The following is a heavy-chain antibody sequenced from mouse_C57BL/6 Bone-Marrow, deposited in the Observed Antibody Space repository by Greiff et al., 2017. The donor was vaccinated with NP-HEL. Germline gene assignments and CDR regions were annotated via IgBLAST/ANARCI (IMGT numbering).Heavy chain of an antibody. D-gene: IGHD6-1*01. CDR2: IDPSDSYT. J-gene: IGHJ2*01. CDR3: AREDALYYFDY. CDR1: GYTFTSYW. Sequence: QVQLQQSGAELVMPGASVKLSCKASGYTFTSYWMHWVKQRPGQGLEWIGEIDPSDSYTNYNQKFKGKSTLTVDKSSSTAYMQLSSLTSEDSAVYYCAREDALYYFDYWGQGTTLTVSS. V-gene: IGHV1-69*01.